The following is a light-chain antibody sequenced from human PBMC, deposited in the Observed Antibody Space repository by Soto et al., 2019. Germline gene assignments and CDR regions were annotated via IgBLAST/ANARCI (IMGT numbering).Light chain of an antibody. J-gene: IGKJ5*01. CDR2: EVS. V-gene: IGKV2D-29*01. CDR1: QALRHSDGNTY. Sequence: DIVLTQSPGSLAVPPGQPASLSCRSSQALRHSDGNTYLYWYQQKPGQPPQLLIYEVSNRFSGVPDRFSGSGSGTDFTLKISRVEAEDVGVYYCMQSVQLPITFGQGTRLEIK. CDR3: MQSVQLPIT.